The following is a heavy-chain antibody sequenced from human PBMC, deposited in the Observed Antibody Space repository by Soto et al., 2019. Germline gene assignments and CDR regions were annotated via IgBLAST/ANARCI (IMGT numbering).Heavy chain of an antibody. CDR3: AKSQDCSGGTCYPEGF. J-gene: IGHJ4*02. D-gene: IGHD2-15*01. CDR2: ISYDGSNE. V-gene: IGHV3-30*18. Sequence: QVQLVESGGGVVQPGRSLRLSCAASGFTFSRYGMHWVRQAPGKGLEWVAIISYDGSNEYYADSVKGRFTISRDNSQNTLSLQMTTLRAEDTAVYYCAKSQDCSGGTCYPEGFWGQGTQVTVSS. CDR1: GFTFSRYG.